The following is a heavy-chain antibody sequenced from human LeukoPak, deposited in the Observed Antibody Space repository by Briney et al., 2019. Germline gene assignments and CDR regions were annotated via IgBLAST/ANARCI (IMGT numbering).Heavy chain of an antibody. D-gene: IGHD1-26*01. CDR2: ISPDSTFI. Sequence: GGSLRLSCSGSGFTFNVDGMNWVRQAPGKGLEWVSSISPDSTFIPQADSVKGRFTISRDTSKNSLYLQMESLRVEDTAVYYCANFQTVGVKPFEHWGQGTLVTVSS. CDR3: ANFQTVGVKPFEH. J-gene: IGHJ5*02. V-gene: IGHV3-21*01. CDR1: GFTFNVDG.